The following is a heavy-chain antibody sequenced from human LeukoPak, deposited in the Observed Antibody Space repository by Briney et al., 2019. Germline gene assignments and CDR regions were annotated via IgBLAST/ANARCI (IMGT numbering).Heavy chain of an antibody. D-gene: IGHD5-18*01. V-gene: IGHV4-39*07. J-gene: IGHJ4*02. Sequence: SETLSLTCTVSGGSISTDNCYWGWIRQPPGKGLEWIGSIYYNGNTYYNPSLKSRVTISVDTSKNQFSLKLRSVTAADTAVYYCAREHEGYSYGYIDHWGQGTLVTVSS. CDR3: AREHEGYSYGYIDH. CDR2: IYYNGNT. CDR1: GGSISTDNCY.